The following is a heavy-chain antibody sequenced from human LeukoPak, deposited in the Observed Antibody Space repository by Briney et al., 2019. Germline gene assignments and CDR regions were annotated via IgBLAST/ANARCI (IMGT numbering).Heavy chain of an antibody. CDR2: IIPIFGTA. CDR3: ARDYVVVAATPSYYMDV. J-gene: IGHJ6*03. CDR1: GGTFSSYA. V-gene: IGHV1-69*06. Sequence: SVKVSCKASGGTFSSYAISWVRQAPGQGLEWMGGIIPIFGTANYAQKFQGRVTITADKSTSAAYMELSSLRSEDTAVYYCARDYVVVAATPSYYMDVWGKGTTVTVSS. D-gene: IGHD2-15*01.